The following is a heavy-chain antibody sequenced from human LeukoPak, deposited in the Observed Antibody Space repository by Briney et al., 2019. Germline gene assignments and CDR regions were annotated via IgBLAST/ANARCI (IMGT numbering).Heavy chain of an antibody. V-gene: IGHV4-59*01. Sequence: SETLSLTCSVSGGSISSYYWNWIRQTPGKGLEWIGHIYYSGRTNYNPSLKSRVTISVDTSKNQFSLTLSSVTTADTAVYYCARGQKYRNGYTVTELGSGYFAYWGQGTLVTVSS. D-gene: IGHD5-18*01. CDR2: IYYSGRT. J-gene: IGHJ4*02. CDR1: GGSISSYY. CDR3: ARGQKYRNGYTVTELGSGYFAY.